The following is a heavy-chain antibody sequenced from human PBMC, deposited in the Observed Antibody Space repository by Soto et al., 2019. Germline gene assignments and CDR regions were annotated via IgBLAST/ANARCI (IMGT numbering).Heavy chain of an antibody. Sequence: PGESLKISCQGSGYSFTSNWIGWVRQMPGKGLEWMGIIYPGDSDTRYSPSFHGQVTISADKSISTAYLQWSSLKASDTAMYYCASGRCSSASCYDGTNYYYYMDVWGKGTTVTVS. D-gene: IGHD2-2*01. V-gene: IGHV5-51*01. CDR1: GYSFTSNW. CDR2: IYPGDSDT. J-gene: IGHJ6*03. CDR3: ASGRCSSASCYDGTNYYYYMDV.